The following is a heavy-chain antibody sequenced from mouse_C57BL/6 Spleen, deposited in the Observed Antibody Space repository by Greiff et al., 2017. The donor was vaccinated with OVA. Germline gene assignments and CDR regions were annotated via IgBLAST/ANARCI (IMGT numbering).Heavy chain of an antibody. Sequence: EVKLVESGGGLVKPGGSLKLSCAASGFTFSSYAMSWVRQTPEKRLEWVATISDGGSYTYYPDNVKGRFTISRDNAKNNLYLQMSHLKSEDTAMYYCARGGELFAYWGQGTLVTVSA. CDR3: ARGGELFAY. J-gene: IGHJ3*01. CDR1: GFTFSSYA. V-gene: IGHV5-4*03. CDR2: ISDGGSYT.